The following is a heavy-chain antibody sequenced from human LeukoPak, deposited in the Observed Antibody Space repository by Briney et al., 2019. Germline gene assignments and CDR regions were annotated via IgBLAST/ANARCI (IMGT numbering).Heavy chain of an antibody. Sequence: GGSLRLSCAASGFTFSSYTMSWVRQAPGKGLEWISTFIGRGGSTYYADSVKGRFTISRDNSKNTLFLQMNSLRVEDTAVYYCAKDRGFYGSESYDYWGQGTLVTVSS. CDR2: FIGRGGST. D-gene: IGHD3-10*01. CDR1: GFTFSSYT. CDR3: AKDRGFYGSESYDY. V-gene: IGHV3-23*01. J-gene: IGHJ4*02.